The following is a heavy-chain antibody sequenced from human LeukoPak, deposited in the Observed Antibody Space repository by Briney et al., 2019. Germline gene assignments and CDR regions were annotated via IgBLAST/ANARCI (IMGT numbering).Heavy chain of an antibody. V-gene: IGHV4-38-2*01. D-gene: IGHD2-15*01. Sequence: PSENPCLTCAVSGYSTSSVKYWGWIRQPPGKGLEWFGRIDHSGSTYYNPSLKSRVTISVDTSKNQFSLKLSSVTAADTAVDYCARGSAYCSGVRCSNNWFDPWGRGTRVTVSS. J-gene: IGHJ5*02. CDR3: ARGSAYCSGVRCSNNWFDP. CDR1: GYSTSSVKY. CDR2: IDHSGST.